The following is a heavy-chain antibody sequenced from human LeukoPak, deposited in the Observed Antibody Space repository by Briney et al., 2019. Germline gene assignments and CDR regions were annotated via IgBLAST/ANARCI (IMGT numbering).Heavy chain of an antibody. D-gene: IGHD6-13*01. CDR1: GGSINSYF. CDR3: ARFSSSWYGVDV. V-gene: IGHV4-59*01. Sequence: PSETLSLTCTVSGGSINSYFWTWIRQPPGKGLEWIGYIYYSGSTNYNPSLKSRVTISVDTSKNHFSLKLSSETAADTAVYYCARFSSSWYGVDVWGKGITVTVSS. CDR2: IYYSGST. J-gene: IGHJ6*04.